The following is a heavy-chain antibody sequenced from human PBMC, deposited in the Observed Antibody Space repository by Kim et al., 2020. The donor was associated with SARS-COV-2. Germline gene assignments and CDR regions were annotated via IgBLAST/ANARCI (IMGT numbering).Heavy chain of an antibody. D-gene: IGHD6-19*01. J-gene: IGHJ6*02. CDR3: ARSRIAVANHYYYGMDV. Sequence: VKGRFTISRDNSKNTLYLQMGSLRAEDMAVYYCARSRIAVANHYYYGMDVWGQGTTVTVSS. V-gene: IGHV3-64*01.